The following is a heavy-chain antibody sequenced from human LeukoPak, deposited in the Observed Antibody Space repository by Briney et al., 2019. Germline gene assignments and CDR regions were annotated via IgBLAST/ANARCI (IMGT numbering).Heavy chain of an antibody. V-gene: IGHV4-34*01. J-gene: IGHJ4*02. CDR2: INHSGST. CDR3: ARRAGPYYDFWSGYPYYFDY. Sequence: PSETLSLTCAVYGGSFSGYYWSWIRQPPGKGLEWIGEINHSGSTNYNPSLKSRVTISVDTSKNQFSLKLSSVTAADTAVYYCARRAGPYYDFWSGYPYYFDYWGQGTLVTVSS. D-gene: IGHD3-3*01. CDR1: GGSFSGYY.